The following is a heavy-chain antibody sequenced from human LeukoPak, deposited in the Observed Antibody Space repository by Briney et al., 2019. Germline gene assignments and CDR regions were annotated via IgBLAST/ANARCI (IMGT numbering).Heavy chain of an antibody. CDR1: GYTFTGYY. Sequence: GASVKVSCKASGYTFTGYYMHWVRQAPGQGLEWMGWINPNSGGTNYAQKFQGRVTMTRDTSISTAYMELSRLRSDDTAVYYCARDSGVLRFLEWFPPDAFDIWGQGTMVTVSS. D-gene: IGHD3-3*01. V-gene: IGHV1-2*02. CDR3: ARDSGVLRFLEWFPPDAFDI. J-gene: IGHJ3*02. CDR2: INPNSGGT.